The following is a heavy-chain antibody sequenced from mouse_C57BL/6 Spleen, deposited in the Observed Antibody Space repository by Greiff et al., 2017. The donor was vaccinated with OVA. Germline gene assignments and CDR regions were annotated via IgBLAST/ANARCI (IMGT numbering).Heavy chain of an antibody. CDR3: TRPYSNYSDWYFDV. CDR2: IDPETGGT. D-gene: IGHD2-5*01. CDR1: GYTFTDYE. V-gene: IGHV1-15*01. J-gene: IGHJ1*03. Sequence: QVQLQQSGAELVRPGASVTLSCKASGYTFTDYEMHWVKQTPVHGLEWIGAIDPETGGTAYNQKFKGQAILTAAKSSSTAYMELRSLTSEDSAVYYCTRPYSNYSDWYFDVWGTGTTVTVSS.